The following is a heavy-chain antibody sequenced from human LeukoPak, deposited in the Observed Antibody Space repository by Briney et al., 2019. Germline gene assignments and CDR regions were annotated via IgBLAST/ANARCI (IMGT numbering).Heavy chain of an antibody. V-gene: IGHV3-23*01. CDR3: AKGTIRVPSTWFDP. Sequence: GGSLRLSCAASGFTFSSYAMSWVRQAPGKGLEWVSAISGSGGSTYCADSVKGRFTISRDNSKNTLYLQMNSLRAEDTAVYYCAKGTIRVPSTWFDPWGQGTLVTVSS. D-gene: IGHD3-3*01. CDR1: GFTFSSYA. J-gene: IGHJ5*02. CDR2: ISGSGGST.